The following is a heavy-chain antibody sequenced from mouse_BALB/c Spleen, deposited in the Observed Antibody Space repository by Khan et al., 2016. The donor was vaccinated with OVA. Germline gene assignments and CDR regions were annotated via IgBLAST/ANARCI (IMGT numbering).Heavy chain of an antibody. J-gene: IGHJ3*01. D-gene: IGHD2-10*02. V-gene: IGHV1-31*01. CDR1: GYSFTSYY. Sequence: VQLKQSGPELMKPGASVKISCKASGYSFTSYYIHWVKQSHGKTLEWIGYIDPFDGGATYNQKFKGKATLTVDKSSNTAYMHLSSLTSEDSAVYYCARHGSISWFAYWGQGTLVTVSA. CDR3: ARHGSISWFAY. CDR2: IDPFDGGA.